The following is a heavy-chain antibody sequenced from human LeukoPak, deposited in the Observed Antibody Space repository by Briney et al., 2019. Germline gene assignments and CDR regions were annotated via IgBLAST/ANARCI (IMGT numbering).Heavy chain of an antibody. CDR3: ARQHYYDSSGYYPFDY. D-gene: IGHD3-22*01. J-gene: IGHJ4*02. CDR2: ISWDSSGT. V-gene: IGHV3-43*01. Sequence: GGSLRLSCEVSGFTFNDYTMHWVRQAPGKGLEWVSLISWDSSGTYYAKSVKGRFTISRDNSINSLYLQMNSLRAEDTAVYYCARQHYYDSSGYYPFDYWGQGTLVTVSS. CDR1: GFTFNDYT.